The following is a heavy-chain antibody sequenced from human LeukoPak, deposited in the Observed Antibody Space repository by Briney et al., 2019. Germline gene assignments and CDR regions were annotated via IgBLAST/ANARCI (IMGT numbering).Heavy chain of an antibody. CDR3: AKDRWFGDGYYYYYYMDV. D-gene: IGHD3-10*01. Sequence: GGSQRLSCAASGFTFSSYGMSWVRQAPGKGLEWVSAISGSGGSTYYADSAKGRFTISRDNSKNTLYLQMNSLRAEDTAVYYCAKDRWFGDGYYYYYYMDVWGKGTTVTISS. CDR2: ISGSGGST. J-gene: IGHJ6*03. V-gene: IGHV3-23*01. CDR1: GFTFSSYG.